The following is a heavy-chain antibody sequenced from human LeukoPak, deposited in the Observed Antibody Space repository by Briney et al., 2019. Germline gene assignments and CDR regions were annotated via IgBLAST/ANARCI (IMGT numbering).Heavy chain of an antibody. CDR2: IKQDGTEK. V-gene: IGHV3-7*01. J-gene: IGHJ4*02. Sequence: LSLTCAVSGGSISSSNWWSWVRQPPGKGPEWVANIKQDGTEKYYVDSVKGRFTISRDNAKNSLYLQMNSLTAEDTAVYYCARESFAARWDWGQGTLVTVSS. CDR3: ARESFAARWD. D-gene: IGHD6-6*01. CDR1: GGSISSSNW.